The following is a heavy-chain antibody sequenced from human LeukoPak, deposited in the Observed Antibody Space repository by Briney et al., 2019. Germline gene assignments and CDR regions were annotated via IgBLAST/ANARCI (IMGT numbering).Heavy chain of an antibody. CDR1: GFIFCDNA. D-gene: IGHD6-19*01. Sequence: EPGGPLRLSCAASGFIFCDNAMSGVRQAPGKGLEWFSSISGSGGGTYYADSVKGRFTISRDNSKNTLYLQVNSLGAEDTAVYYCVKNGPVNGWFAEFASWGQGTLVTVSS. CDR3: VKNGPVNGWFAEFAS. V-gene: IGHV3-23*01. J-gene: IGHJ4*02. CDR2: ISGSGGGT.